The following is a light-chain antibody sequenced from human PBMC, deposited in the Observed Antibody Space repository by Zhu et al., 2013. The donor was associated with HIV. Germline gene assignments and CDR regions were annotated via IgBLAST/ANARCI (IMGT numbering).Light chain of an antibody. CDR2: NNN. CDR3: AAWDDGLNAYV. V-gene: IGLV1-44*01. CDR1: SSNIGSNF. J-gene: IGLJ1*01. Sequence: QSVLTQPPSASGTPGQSISIFCSGTSSNIGSNFVNWYQHLPQTAPKVVIYNNNQRPSGVPDRFSGSKSGTSASLAVSGLRSEDEADYYCAAWDDGLNAYVFGPGTKVTAL.